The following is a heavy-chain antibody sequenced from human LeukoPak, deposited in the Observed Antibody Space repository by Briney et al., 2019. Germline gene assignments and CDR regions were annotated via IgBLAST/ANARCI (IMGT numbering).Heavy chain of an antibody. Sequence: GGSLRLSCVASGFTFSSYAMSWVRQAPGKGLEWVSAISGSGGSTYYADSVKGRFTISRDNSKNTLYLQMNSLGAEDTAVYYCASHHYYDSSGLDDYFDYWGQGTLVTVSS. CDR3: ASHHYYDSSGLDDYFDY. CDR2: ISGSGGST. V-gene: IGHV3-23*01. D-gene: IGHD3-22*01. J-gene: IGHJ4*02. CDR1: GFTFSSYA.